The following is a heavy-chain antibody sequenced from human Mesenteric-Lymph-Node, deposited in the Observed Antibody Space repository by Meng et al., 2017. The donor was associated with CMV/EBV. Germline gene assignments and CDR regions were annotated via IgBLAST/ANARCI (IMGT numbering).Heavy chain of an antibody. CDR1: GFTFSSYW. CDR3: ASFTESSSGAFDI. D-gene: IGHD6-6*01. V-gene: IGHV3-7*01. J-gene: IGHJ3*02. Sequence: LSLTCAASGFTFSSYWMSWVRQAPGKGLEWVANIKQDGSEKYYVDSVKGRFTISRDNAKNSLYLQMNSLRAEDTAVYYCASFTESSSGAFDIWGQGTMVTVSS. CDR2: IKQDGSEK.